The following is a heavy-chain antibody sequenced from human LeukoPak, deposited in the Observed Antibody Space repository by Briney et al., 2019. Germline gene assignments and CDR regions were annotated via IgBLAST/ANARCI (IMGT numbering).Heavy chain of an antibody. V-gene: IGHV1-46*01. Sequence: ASVKVSCKASGYTFTSYYMHWVRQAPGQGLEWMGKINPSGGSTTYAQKFQGRVTMTGDMSTSTVYMELSSLRSEDTAVYSCARGGYYDSSAVHAFDIWDQGTMVTVSS. CDR1: GYTFTSYY. J-gene: IGHJ3*02. D-gene: IGHD3-22*01. CDR2: INPSGGST. CDR3: ARGGYYDSSAVHAFDI.